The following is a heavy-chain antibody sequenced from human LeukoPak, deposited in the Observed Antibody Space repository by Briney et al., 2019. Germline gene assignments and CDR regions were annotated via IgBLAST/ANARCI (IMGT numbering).Heavy chain of an antibody. V-gene: IGHV1-69*13. CDR3: ARSTVRYYYDSNDGTSFDY. D-gene: IGHD3-22*01. CDR1: GGTFSSYA. Sequence: GASVKVSCKASGGTFSSYAISWVRQAPGQGLEWMGGIIPIFGTANYARRFQGRVTISADESTSTAYMELSSLRSEDTAVYYCARSTVRYYYDSNDGTSFDYWGQGTLVTVSS. CDR2: IIPIFGTA. J-gene: IGHJ4*02.